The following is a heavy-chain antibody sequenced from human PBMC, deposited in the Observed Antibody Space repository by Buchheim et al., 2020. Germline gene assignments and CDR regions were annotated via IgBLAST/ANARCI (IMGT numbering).Heavy chain of an antibody. V-gene: IGHV3-7*01. J-gene: IGHJ6*02. CDR1: GFTFSGYC. CDR3: ARSGALLYYYGMDV. D-gene: IGHD1-26*01. Sequence: EVQLLESGGGLVQPGGSLRLSCAASGFTFSGYCMSWVRQAPGKGLEWVAIMTHDGSEKYYVDSVKGRFTISRDNAMNSLYLQMNSLRAEDTAVYYCARSGALLYYYGMDVWGQGST. CDR2: MTHDGSEK.